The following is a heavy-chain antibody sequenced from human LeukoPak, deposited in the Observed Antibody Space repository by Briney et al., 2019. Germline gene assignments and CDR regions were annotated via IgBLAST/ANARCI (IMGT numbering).Heavy chain of an antibody. J-gene: IGHJ4*02. CDR1: GGTFSSYA. CDR3: AREDDILTGDYRLDY. V-gene: IGHV1-69*05. Sequence: SVEVSCKASGGTFSSYAISWVRQAPGQGLEWMGGIIPIFGTANYAQKFQGRVTITTDESTSTAYMELSSLRSEDTAVYYCAREDDILTGDYRLDYWGQGTLVTVSS. CDR2: IIPIFGTA. D-gene: IGHD3-9*01.